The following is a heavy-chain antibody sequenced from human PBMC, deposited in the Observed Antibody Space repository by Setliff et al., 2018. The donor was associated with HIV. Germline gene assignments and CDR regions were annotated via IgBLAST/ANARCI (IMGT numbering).Heavy chain of an antibody. D-gene: IGHD6-19*01. J-gene: IGHJ3*02. CDR3: ARSLAGHDAFDI. CDR1: GFTFSDYY. Sequence: GGSLRLSCAASGFTFSDYYMSWIRQAPGKGLKWVSYISSSSSYTNYADSVKGRFTISRDNAKNSLYLQMNSLRAEDTAVYYCARSLAGHDAFDIWGQGTMVTVSS. V-gene: IGHV3-11*03. CDR2: ISSSSSYT.